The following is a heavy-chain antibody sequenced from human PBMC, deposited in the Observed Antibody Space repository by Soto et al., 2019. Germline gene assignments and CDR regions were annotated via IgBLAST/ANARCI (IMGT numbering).Heavy chain of an antibody. V-gene: IGHV3-30-3*01. CDR3: ARDGYSSSWSSFDY. J-gene: IGHJ4*02. Sequence: PGGSLRLSCAASGFTFSSYAMHWVRQAPGKGLEWVAVISHDGSNKYYADSVKGRFTISRDNSKNTLYLQMNSLRAEDTAVYYCARDGYSSSWSSFDYWGQGTLVTVSS. CDR2: ISHDGSNK. D-gene: IGHD6-13*01. CDR1: GFTFSSYA.